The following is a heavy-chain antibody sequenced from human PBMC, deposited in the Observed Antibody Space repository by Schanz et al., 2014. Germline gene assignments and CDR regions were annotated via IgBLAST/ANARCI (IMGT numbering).Heavy chain of an antibody. CDR2: ISGSGDNT. CDR3: AKGQGAVINNWYFDL. Sequence: EVHLVESGGGLVQPGGSLRLSCAASGITFSRHAMSWVRQAPGKGLEWVSAISGSGDNTFYADSVKGRFTISRDNSKNTLYLQMYSLRGDDTAIYYCAKGQGAVINNWYFDLWGRGTLVTVSS. V-gene: IGHV3-23*04. J-gene: IGHJ2*01. CDR1: GITFSRHA. D-gene: IGHD2-21*01.